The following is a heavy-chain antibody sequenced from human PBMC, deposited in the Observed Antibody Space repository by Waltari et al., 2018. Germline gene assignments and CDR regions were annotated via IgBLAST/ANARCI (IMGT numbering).Heavy chain of an antibody. V-gene: IGHV4-31*03. CDR3: ARAIAAAGTD. J-gene: IGHJ4*02. CDR2: IYHSGST. CDR1: GGSISSGGYY. D-gene: IGHD6-13*01. Sequence: QVQLQESGPGLVKPSQTLSLTCTVSGGSISSGGYYWSWIRQHPGKGLELIGYIYHSGSTYYNPSLKSRVTISVDRSKNQFSLKLSSVTAADTAVYYCARAIAAAGTDWGQGTLVIVSS.